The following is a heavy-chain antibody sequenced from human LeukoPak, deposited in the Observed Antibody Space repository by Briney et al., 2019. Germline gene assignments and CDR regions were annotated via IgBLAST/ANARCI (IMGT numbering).Heavy chain of an antibody. CDR3: ARESAVDRGLFDY. J-gene: IGHJ4*02. D-gene: IGHD5-24*01. CDR1: GGSISSSSYY. V-gene: IGHV4-39*07. CDR2: IYYSGST. Sequence: SETLSLTCTVSGGSISSSSYYWGWIRQPPGKGLEWIGSIYYSGSTNYNPSLKSRVTISVDTSKNQFSLKLSSVTAADTAVYYCARESAVDRGLFDYWGQGTLVTVSS.